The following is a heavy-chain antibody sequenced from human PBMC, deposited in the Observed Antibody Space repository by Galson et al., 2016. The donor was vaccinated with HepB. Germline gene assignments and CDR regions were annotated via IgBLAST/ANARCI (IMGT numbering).Heavy chain of an antibody. D-gene: IGHD2-15*01. CDR1: GFTFSNYG. CDR2: IWYDGSNK. CDR3: ARDRRYCSGDNCYVAYYYYSMDV. Sequence: SLRLSCAASGFTFSNYGMHWVRQAPGKGLEWVAVIWYDGSNKYYADSVKGRFTISSDNSKNPLYVQMNSLRAEDTAVYYCARDRRYCSGDNCYVAYYYYSMDVWGQGTTVTVSS. V-gene: IGHV3-33*01. J-gene: IGHJ6*02.